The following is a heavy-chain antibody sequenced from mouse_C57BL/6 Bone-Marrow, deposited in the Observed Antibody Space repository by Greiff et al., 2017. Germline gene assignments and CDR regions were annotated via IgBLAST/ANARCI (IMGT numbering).Heavy chain of an antibody. J-gene: IGHJ2*01. V-gene: IGHV5-6*01. CDR3: ARQDY. CDR2: ISSGGSYT. Sequence: EVMLVESGGDLVKPGGSLKLSCAASGFTFSSYGMSWVRQTPDKRLEWVANISSGGSYTYYPDSVKGRFTISRDNAKNTLYLPMSSLKSEDTAMYDCARQDYWGQGTTLTVSS. CDR1: GFTFSSYG.